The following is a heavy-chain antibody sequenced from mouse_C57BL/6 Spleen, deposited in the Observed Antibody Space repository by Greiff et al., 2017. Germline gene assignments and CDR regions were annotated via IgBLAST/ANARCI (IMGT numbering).Heavy chain of an antibody. J-gene: IGHJ1*03. CDR3: ARCGLLRYFDV. D-gene: IGHD2-3*01. CDR2: IHPNSGST. V-gene: IGHV1-64*01. CDR1: GYTFTSYW. Sequence: QVQLQQPGAELVKPGASVKLSCTASGYTFTSYWMHWVKQRPGQGLEWIGMIHPNSGSTNYNEKFKSKATLTVDKSSSTAYMQLSSLTSEDSAVYYCARCGLLRYFDVWGTGTTVTVSS.